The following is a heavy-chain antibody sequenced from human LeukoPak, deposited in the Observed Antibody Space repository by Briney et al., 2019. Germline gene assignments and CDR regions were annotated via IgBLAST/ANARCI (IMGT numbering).Heavy chain of an antibody. CDR3: ARHAVTAIQGDAFDI. J-gene: IGHJ3*02. V-gene: IGHV5-51*01. Sequence: GESLKISCKGSGYSFTSYWIGWVRQMPGKGLEWMGIIYPGDSDTRYSPSFQGQVTISADKSISTAYLQWSSLKASDTAMYYCARHAVTAIQGDAFDIWGQGTMVTVSS. D-gene: IGHD2-21*02. CDR1: GYSFTSYW. CDR2: IYPGDSDT.